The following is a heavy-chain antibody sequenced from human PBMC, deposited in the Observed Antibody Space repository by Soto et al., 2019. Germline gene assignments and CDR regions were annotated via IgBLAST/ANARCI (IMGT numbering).Heavy chain of an antibody. Sequence: PSETLSLTCTVSGGSIRSYFWSWIRQPPGKGLEWIGYIFDSGSTNYNPSLESRVTISVDTSKNQFSLRLSSVTAADTAVYYCVRESYGDYERYGMDVWGQGTTVTGS. V-gene: IGHV4-59*01. J-gene: IGHJ6*02. CDR3: VRESYGDYERYGMDV. CDR2: IFDSGST. CDR1: GGSIRSYF. D-gene: IGHD4-17*01.